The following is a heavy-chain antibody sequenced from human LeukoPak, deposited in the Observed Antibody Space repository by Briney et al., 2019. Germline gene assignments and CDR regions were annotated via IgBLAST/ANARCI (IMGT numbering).Heavy chain of an antibody. J-gene: IGHJ4*02. CDR3: ARGPPNWGYDY. CDR1: GYTFTSYD. Sequence: ASVKVSCKASGYTFTSYDFNWVRQATAQRPEWMGWMSPNSGDTGYAQKFQDRVTMTRNTSISTAYMELSSLRSEDTAVYYCARGPPNWGYDYWGPGTLVTVSS. D-gene: IGHD7-27*01. CDR2: MSPNSGDT. V-gene: IGHV1-8*01.